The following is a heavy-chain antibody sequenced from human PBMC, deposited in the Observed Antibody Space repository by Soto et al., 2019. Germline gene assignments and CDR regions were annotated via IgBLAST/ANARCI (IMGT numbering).Heavy chain of an antibody. CDR2: IYYSGST. D-gene: IGHD4-17*01. J-gene: IGHJ4*02. V-gene: IGHV4-59*01. CDR3: ARRYGASFDY. CDR1: YGSSRTYY. Sequence: SVPLCLTCTVSYGSSRTYYGSRIRQPPGKGLEWIGYIYYSGSTNYNPSLKSRVTISVDTSKNQFSLKLSSVTAADTAVYYCARRYGASFDYWGQGTLVTVSS.